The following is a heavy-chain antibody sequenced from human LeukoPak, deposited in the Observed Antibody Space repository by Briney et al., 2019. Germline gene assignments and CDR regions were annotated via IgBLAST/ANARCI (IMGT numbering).Heavy chain of an antibody. CDR3: AKDQWARGADDAFDI. V-gene: IGHV3-74*01. CDR2: IAGDGGSI. CDR1: GFTFSDYW. J-gene: IGHJ3*02. Sequence: GGSLRLSCAASGFTFSDYWMHWVRDAPGKGLMWVSRIAGDGGSISYADSVKGRFTISRDNAKNTLYLQVSSLRAEDTAVYYCAKDQWARGADDAFDIWGQGTMVTVPS. D-gene: IGHD1-26*01.